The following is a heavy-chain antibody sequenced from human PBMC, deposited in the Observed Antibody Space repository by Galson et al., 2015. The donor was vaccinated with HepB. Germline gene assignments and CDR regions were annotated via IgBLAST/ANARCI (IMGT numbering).Heavy chain of an antibody. D-gene: IGHD3-10*01. CDR3: ARDYMTWVRGAMMDV. CDR2: ISSGRTFI. V-gene: IGHV3-21*01. CDR1: GFTFNTYS. Sequence: LRLSCAASGFTFNTYSMNWVRQAPGKGLEWVSSISSGRTFIHYADSVKGRFTISRDNAQNSLFLQMNSLRAEDTAVYYCARDYMTWVRGAMMDVWGPGTTVTVSS. J-gene: IGHJ6*02.